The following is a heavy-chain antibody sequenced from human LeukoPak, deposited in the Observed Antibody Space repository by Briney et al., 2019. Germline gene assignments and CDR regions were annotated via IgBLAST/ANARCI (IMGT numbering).Heavy chain of an antibody. CDR1: GFTFSNYW. CDR3: SSPPLGYCSRSRCRFDY. V-gene: IGHV3-7*01. CDR2: IKQDGSHK. D-gene: IGHD2-2*03. J-gene: IGHJ4*02. Sequence: GGSRRLSCAASGFTFSNYWMTWVRQAPGKGLEWVATIKQDGSHKNYVDSVKGRFTISRDNAKNSMYLQMNSLRADDTAVYYCSSPPLGYCSRSRCRFDYWGQGTLVTVSS.